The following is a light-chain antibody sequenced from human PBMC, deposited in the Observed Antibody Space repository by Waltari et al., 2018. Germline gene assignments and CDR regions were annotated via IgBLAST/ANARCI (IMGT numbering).Light chain of an antibody. CDR3: LLYYGGARM. CDR2: NTD. Sequence: QTVVTQEPSLTVSPGGTVTLTCASNTGAVPTDYYANWFQQKPGQAPRALIYNTDKKQSWTPARCSGSLLGGKAALTLSGVQPEDEADYYCLLYYGGARMFGGGTKLTVL. CDR1: TGAVPTDYY. J-gene: IGLJ3*02. V-gene: IGLV7-43*01.